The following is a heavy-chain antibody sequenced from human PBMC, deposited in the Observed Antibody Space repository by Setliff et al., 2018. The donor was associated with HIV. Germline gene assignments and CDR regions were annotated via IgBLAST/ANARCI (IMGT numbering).Heavy chain of an antibody. J-gene: IGHJ6*03. CDR1: GYNFASYW. CDR3: ARHTRQLEFLEWLSPHYYHYYYMDV. Sequence: GASLKISCKGSGYNFASYWIGWVRQMPGKGLEWMGIIYPGDSNTKYSTSFPVQVTLSADKSISTYYLHWSSLQASDTAMYYCARHTRQLEFLEWLSPHYYHYYYMDVWGQGTTVTVSS. D-gene: IGHD3-3*01. CDR2: IYPGDSNT. V-gene: IGHV5-51*01.